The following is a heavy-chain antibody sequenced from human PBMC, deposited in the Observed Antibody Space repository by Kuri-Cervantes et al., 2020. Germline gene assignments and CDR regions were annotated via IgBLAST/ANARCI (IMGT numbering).Heavy chain of an antibody. Sequence: ASVKVSCKASGYTFTSYGISWVRQAPGQGLEWMGWISAYNGNTNYAQKLQGRVTMTTDTSTSTAYMELRSLRSDDTAVYYCARDLGEWELRNNWFDPWGQGTLVTVSS. V-gene: IGHV1-18*01. D-gene: IGHD1-26*01. CDR2: ISAYNGNT. CDR1: GYTFTSYG. CDR3: ARDLGEWELRNNWFDP. J-gene: IGHJ5*02.